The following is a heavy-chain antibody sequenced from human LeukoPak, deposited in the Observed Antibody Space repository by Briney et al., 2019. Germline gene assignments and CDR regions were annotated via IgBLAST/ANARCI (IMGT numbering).Heavy chain of an antibody. CDR1: GFTFSSYS. D-gene: IGHD6-19*01. CDR2: ISSSSSYI. CDR3: AKDRSGWYGPQGY. J-gene: IGHJ4*02. Sequence: GGSLRLSCAASGFTFSSYSMNWVRQAPGKGLEWVSSISSSSSYIYYADSVKGRFTISRDNAKNSLYLQMNSLRAEDTAVYYCAKDRSGWYGPQGYWGQGTLVTVSS. V-gene: IGHV3-21*04.